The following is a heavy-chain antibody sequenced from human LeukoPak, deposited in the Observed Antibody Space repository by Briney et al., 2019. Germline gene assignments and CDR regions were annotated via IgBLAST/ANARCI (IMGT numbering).Heavy chain of an antibody. V-gene: IGHV3-30*03. CDR1: GFTFGSYG. D-gene: IGHD6-25*01. Sequence: GRSLRLSCAASGFTFGSYGMHWVRQAPGKGLEWVAFISYDRSETYYADSVKGRFSTSRDNSKNTVYLQMNSLRTEDRAVYYCARGGGYYFDHWGQGTLVTASS. J-gene: IGHJ4*02. CDR2: ISYDRSET. CDR3: ARGGGYYFDH.